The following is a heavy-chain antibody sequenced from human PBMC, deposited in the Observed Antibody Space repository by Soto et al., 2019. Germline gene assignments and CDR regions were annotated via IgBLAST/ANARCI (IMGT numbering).Heavy chain of an antibody. CDR2: IIPIFGTA. CDR3: ARGLGDTYYYDCSGYYSHQPSDY. CDR1: GGTFSSYA. Sequence: GASVKVSCKASGGTFSSYAISWVRQAPGQGLEWMGGIIPIFGTANYAQKFQGRVTITADESTSTAYMELSSLRSEDTAVYYCARGLGDTYYYDCSGYYSHQPSDYWGQGTLVTVSS. V-gene: IGHV1-69*13. D-gene: IGHD3-22*01. J-gene: IGHJ4*02.